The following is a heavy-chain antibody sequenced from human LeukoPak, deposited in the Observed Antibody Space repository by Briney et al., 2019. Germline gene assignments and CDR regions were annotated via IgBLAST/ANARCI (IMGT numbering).Heavy chain of an antibody. CDR2: IRYDGSNK. J-gene: IGHJ4*02. CDR3: ARVRDFWSGYFDY. Sequence: GGSLRPSCAASGFTFSSYGMHWVRQAPGKGLEWVAFIRYDGSNKYYADSVKGRFTISRDNSKNTLYLQMNSLRAEDTAVYYCARVRDFWSGYFDYWGQGTLVTVSS. D-gene: IGHD3-3*01. CDR1: GFTFSSYG. V-gene: IGHV3-30*02.